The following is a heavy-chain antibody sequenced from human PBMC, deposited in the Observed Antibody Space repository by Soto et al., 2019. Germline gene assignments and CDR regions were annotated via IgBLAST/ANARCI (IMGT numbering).Heavy chain of an antibody. J-gene: IGHJ5*02. V-gene: IGHV3-23*01. CDR1: GFTFATYG. CDR2: ISGSGGST. Sequence: GESLKISCAASGFTFATYGMSWVRQAPGKGLEWVSGISGSGGSTYYADSVKGRFTISRDNSKNTLYLQMNSLRVEDTAVYYCAKAGTIFGVVMNNWFDPWGQGTLVTVSS. D-gene: IGHD3-3*01. CDR3: AKAGTIFGVVMNNWFDP.